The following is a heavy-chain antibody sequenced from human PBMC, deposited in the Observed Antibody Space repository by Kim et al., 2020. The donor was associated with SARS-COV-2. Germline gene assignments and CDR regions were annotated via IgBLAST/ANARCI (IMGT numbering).Heavy chain of an antibody. CDR2: ISGSGGST. CDR1: GFTFSSYA. D-gene: IGHD3-9*01. Sequence: GGSLRLSCAASGFTFSSYAMSWVRQAPGKGLEWVSAISGSGGSTYYADSVKGRFTISRDNSKNTLYLQMNSLRAEDTAVYYCAKDLRGMRLAMLALYGMDVWGQGTTVTVSS. V-gene: IGHV3-23*01. J-gene: IGHJ6*02. CDR3: AKDLRGMRLAMLALYGMDV.